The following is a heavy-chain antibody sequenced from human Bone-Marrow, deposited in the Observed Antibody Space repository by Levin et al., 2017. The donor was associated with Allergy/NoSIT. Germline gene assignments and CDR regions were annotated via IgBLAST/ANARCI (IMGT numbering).Heavy chain of an antibody. V-gene: IGHV1-8*01. CDR1: GYTFTSYD. CDR2: MNPNSGNT. D-gene: IGHD5-18*01. Sequence: GESLKISCKASGYTFTSYDIDWVRQATGQGLEWMGWMNPNSGNTGYAQKFQGRVTMTRNTSISTAYMELSSLRSEDTAVYYCARDVDTNLDYWGQGTLVTVSS. CDR3: ARDVDTNLDY. J-gene: IGHJ4*02.